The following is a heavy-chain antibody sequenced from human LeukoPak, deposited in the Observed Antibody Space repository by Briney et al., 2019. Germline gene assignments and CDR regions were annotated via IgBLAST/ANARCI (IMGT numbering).Heavy chain of an antibody. CDR1: GGSISSYY. J-gene: IGHJ6*02. CDR2: IYYSGST. Sequence: SETLSLTCTVSGGSISSYYWSWIRQPPGKGLEWIGYIYYSGSTNYNPSLKSRVTISVDTSKSQFSLKLSSVTAADTAVYYCARQGYPFYYYGMDVWGQGTTVTVSS. V-gene: IGHV4-59*08. CDR3: ARQGYPFYYYGMDV. D-gene: IGHD2-15*01.